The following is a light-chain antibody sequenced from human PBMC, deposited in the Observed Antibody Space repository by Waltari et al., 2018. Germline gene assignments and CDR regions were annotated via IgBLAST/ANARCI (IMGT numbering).Light chain of an antibody. V-gene: IGKV2-30*01. CDR3: MQATHWPYT. Sequence: VVVTQSPLSLPVTLGQPASISCRSSQSLVSSDGNTYLNWFHLRPGQSPRRLIYETSKRDSGVPDRFSGSGSGAGFTLKISRVEAEDVGIYYCMQATHWPYTFGQGTKLEIK. CDR2: ETS. CDR1: QSLVSSDGNTY. J-gene: IGKJ2*01.